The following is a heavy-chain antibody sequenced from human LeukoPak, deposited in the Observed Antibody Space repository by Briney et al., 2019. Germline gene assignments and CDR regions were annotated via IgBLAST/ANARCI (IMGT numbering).Heavy chain of an antibody. Sequence: SETLSLTCAVYGGSFSGYYWSWIRQPPGKGLEWIGEINHSGSTNYNPSLKSRVTISVDTSKNQFSLKLSSVTAADTAVYYCARVGETVTTPGGAFDIWGQGTMVTVSS. D-gene: IGHD4-17*01. J-gene: IGHJ3*02. CDR3: ARVGETVTTPGGAFDI. V-gene: IGHV4-34*01. CDR2: INHSGST. CDR1: GGSFSGYY.